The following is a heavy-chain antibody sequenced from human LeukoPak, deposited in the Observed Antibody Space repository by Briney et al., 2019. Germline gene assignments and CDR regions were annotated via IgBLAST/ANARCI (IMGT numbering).Heavy chain of an antibody. CDR3: ATVVAYCGGDCPHWFDP. J-gene: IGHJ5*02. CDR1: GYTFISNG. CDR2: ISAHNGDT. D-gene: IGHD2-21*02. Sequence: ASMKVSCKASGYTFISNGIIWVRQAPGQGLEWMGWISAHNGDTNYAQKFQGRVTMTEDTSTDTAYMELSSLRSEDTAVYYCATVVAYCGGDCPHWFDPWGQGTLVTVSS. V-gene: IGHV1-18*01.